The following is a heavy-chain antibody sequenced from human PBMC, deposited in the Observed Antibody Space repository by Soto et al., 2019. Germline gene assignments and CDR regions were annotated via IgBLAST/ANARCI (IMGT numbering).Heavy chain of an antibody. J-gene: IGHJ6*02. CDR3: AKDRAWIQLWLTHPGNYYYYGMDV. V-gene: IGHV3-30*18. CDR2: ISYDGSNK. CDR1: GFTFSSYG. D-gene: IGHD5-18*01. Sequence: GGSLRLSCAASGFTFSSYGMHWVRQAPGKGLEWVAVISYDGSNKYYADSVKGRFTISRDNSKNTLYLQMNSLRAEDTAVYYCAKDRAWIQLWLTHPGNYYYYGMDVWGQGTTVTVSS.